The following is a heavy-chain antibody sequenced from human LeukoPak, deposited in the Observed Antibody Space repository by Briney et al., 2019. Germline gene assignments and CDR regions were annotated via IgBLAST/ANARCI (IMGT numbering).Heavy chain of an antibody. CDR3: ARGRRSFGGVIGYYYYYYYMDV. V-gene: IGHV1-8*01. CDR2: MNPNSGNT. D-gene: IGHD3-16*02. Sequence: GASVKVSCKASGYTFTSYDINWVRQATGQGLEWMGWMNPNSGNTGYAQKFQGRVTMTRNTSISTAYMELSSLRSEDTAVYYCARGRRSFGGVIGYYYYYYYMDVWGKGTTVTISS. CDR1: GYTFTSYD. J-gene: IGHJ6*03.